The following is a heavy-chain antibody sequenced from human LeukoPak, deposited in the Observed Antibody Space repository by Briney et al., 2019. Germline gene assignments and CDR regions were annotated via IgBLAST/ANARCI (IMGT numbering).Heavy chain of an antibody. CDR2: IYTSGST. V-gene: IGHV4-4*09. CDR1: GGSISSYN. J-gene: IGHJ2*01. Sequence: SETLSLTCTVAGGSISSYNWSWIRQPPGKGLEWIGYIYTSGSTNYNPSLKSRVTISVDTSKNQFSLKLSSVTAADTAVYYCARHKLQAGWYFDLWGRGTLVTVSS. D-gene: IGHD6-13*01. CDR3: ARHKLQAGWYFDL.